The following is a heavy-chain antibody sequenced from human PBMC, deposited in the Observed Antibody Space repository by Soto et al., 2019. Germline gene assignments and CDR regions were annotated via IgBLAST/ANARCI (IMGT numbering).Heavy chain of an antibody. Sequence: QVQLLQSGAEVKKPGASVKVSCEASGYTFTSYGITWVRQAPGEGLEWMGWISGYNGNANYAQKFQGRVTMTTDTSTSTAYMELRSLTADDSGVYYCARDADYGGNYWFFALWGRGPLVTVSS. V-gene: IGHV1-18*01. D-gene: IGHD4-17*01. CDR1: GYTFTSYG. J-gene: IGHJ2*01. CDR3: ARDADYGGNYWFFAL. CDR2: ISGYNGNA.